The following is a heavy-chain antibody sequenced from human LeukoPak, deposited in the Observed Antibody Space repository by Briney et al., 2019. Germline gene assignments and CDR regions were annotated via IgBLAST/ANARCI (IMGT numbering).Heavy chain of an antibody. D-gene: IGHD6-6*01. CDR1: GGSISSSNW. CDR3: ARGGLAGIAARGPVGY. V-gene: IGHV4-4*02. Sequence: SGTLSLTCAVSGGSISSSNWWSCVRQPPGKGLAWIGEIYHSGSTNYNPSLKSRVTISVDKSKNQFSLKLSSVTAADTAVYYCARGGLAGIAARGPVGYWGQGTLVTVSS. CDR2: IYHSGST. J-gene: IGHJ4*02.